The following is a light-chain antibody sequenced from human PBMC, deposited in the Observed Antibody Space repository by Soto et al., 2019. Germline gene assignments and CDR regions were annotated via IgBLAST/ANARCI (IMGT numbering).Light chain of an antibody. Sequence: SEVTRSRGPLSLNPGERATLSCRASQSVSSYLAWYQQKPGQAPRLLIYGASSRATGIPDRFSGSGSGTDFTLTISRLEPEDFAVHYCQQYGSSPALTFCGGTKVDI. J-gene: IGKJ4*01. CDR2: GAS. CDR1: QSVSSY. V-gene: IGKV3-20*01. CDR3: QQYGSSPALT.